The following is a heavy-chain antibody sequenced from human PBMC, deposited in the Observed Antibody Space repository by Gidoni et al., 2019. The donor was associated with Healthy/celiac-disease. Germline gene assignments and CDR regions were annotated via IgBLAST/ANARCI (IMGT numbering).Heavy chain of an antibody. D-gene: IGHD3-22*01. V-gene: IGHV3-15*01. Sequence: ELQLVESGGGLVKPGGSLRLPCAASGFTFSNAWLSWVRQAPGKGLEWVGRIKSKTDGGTTDYAAPVKGRFTISRDDSKNTLYLQMNSLKTEDTAVYYCTTDQNSYYYDSSGYQGGAFDIWGQGTMVTVSS. J-gene: IGHJ3*02. CDR2: IKSKTDGGTT. CDR3: TTDQNSYYYDSSGYQGGAFDI. CDR1: GFTFSNAW.